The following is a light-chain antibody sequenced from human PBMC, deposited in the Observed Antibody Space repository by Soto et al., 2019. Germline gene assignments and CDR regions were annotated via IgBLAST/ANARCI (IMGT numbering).Light chain of an antibody. CDR1: TSDVGRYKF. CDR3: GSSTDTDTLVI. Sequence: QSALTQPASVSGSPGQSITISCTGTTSDVGRYKFVSWYQLHPGKAPKLLIFEVTNRPSGVSSRFSGSKSGNTASLTISGLQTEDEATYYCGSSTDTDTLVIFGGGTQLTVL. V-gene: IGLV2-14*01. J-gene: IGLJ2*01. CDR2: EVT.